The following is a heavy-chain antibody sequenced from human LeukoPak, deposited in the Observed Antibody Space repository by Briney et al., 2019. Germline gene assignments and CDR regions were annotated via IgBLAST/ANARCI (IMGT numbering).Heavy chain of an antibody. CDR2: ISYDGTKK. J-gene: IGHJ4*02. CDR1: GFTFSSYA. D-gene: IGHD3-22*01. V-gene: IGHV3-30-3*01. CDR3: GRDYYYSSAYVDY. Sequence: PGRSLRLSCAASGFTFSSYAMHWVRQAPGKGLEWVAIISYDGTKKYYADSVRGRFTISRDNAKNSLYLQMNSLRAEDTAVYYCGRDYYYSSAYVDYWGQGTLVTVSS.